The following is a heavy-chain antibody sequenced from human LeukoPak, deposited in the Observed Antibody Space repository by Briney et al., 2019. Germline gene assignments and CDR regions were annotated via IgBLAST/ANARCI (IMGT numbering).Heavy chain of an antibody. V-gene: IGHV3-49*04. Sequence: GGSLRLSCTASGFTFGDYAMSWVRQAPGKGLEWVGFIRSKAYGGTTEYAASVKGRFTISRDDSKSIAYLQMNSLKTEDTAVYYCTRDLLAYSSGWYYYYYYMDVWGKGTTVTISS. CDR2: IRSKAYGGTT. CDR3: TRDLLAYSSGWYYYYYYMDV. CDR1: GFTFGDYA. D-gene: IGHD6-19*01. J-gene: IGHJ6*03.